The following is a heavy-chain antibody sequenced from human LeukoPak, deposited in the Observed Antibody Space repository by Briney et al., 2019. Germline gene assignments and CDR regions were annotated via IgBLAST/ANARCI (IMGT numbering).Heavy chain of an antibody. CDR3: ARHVGDTAMVSFIDY. CDR2: IYPGDSDT. Sequence: GESLKISCKGSGYSFPYYWIGWVRPMPGKGLEWMGIIYPGDSDTRNSPSFQGQVTISADKSISTAYLQWSSLKASDTAIYYCARHVGDTAMVSFIDYWGQGTLVTVSS. V-gene: IGHV5-51*01. J-gene: IGHJ4*02. D-gene: IGHD5-18*01. CDR1: GYSFPYYW.